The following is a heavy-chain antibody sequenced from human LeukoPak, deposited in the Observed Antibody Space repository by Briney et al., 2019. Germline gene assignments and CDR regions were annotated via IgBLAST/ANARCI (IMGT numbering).Heavy chain of an antibody. CDR1: GFTFNNYN. V-gene: IGHV3-48*04. D-gene: IGHD6-13*01. Sequence: GGSLRLSCAASGFTFNNYNMNWVRQAPGKGLEWVSYISSTSSSIFYADSVKGRFTISRDNAKNSLYLQMNSLRAEDTAVYYCARDAGYSSSWPDYWGQGTLVTVSS. CDR2: ISSTSSSI. J-gene: IGHJ4*02. CDR3: ARDAGYSSSWPDY.